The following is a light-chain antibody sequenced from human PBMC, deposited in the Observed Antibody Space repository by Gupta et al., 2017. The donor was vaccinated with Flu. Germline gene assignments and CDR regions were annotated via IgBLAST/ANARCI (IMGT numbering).Light chain of an antibody. CDR1: QSVNNNY. CDR2: GSS. V-gene: IGKV3-20*01. CDR3: EQFGNPPLT. J-gene: IGKJ4*02. Sequence: EIVLTQSPGTLSLSPGERATLSCRASQSVNNNYLAWYQQKPGQAPRLLIYGSSSRATGIPARFSGSGSWTDFTLTINRLEPEDFAVYYCEQFGNPPLTFGGGTKVEI.